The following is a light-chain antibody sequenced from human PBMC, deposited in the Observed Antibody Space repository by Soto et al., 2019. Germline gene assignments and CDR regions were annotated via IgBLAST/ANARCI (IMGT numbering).Light chain of an antibody. CDR2: DVT. CDR3: ISYTIRSTGV. V-gene: IGLV2-14*01. CDR1: SSDVGNYDY. J-gene: IGLJ3*02. Sequence: QSALTQPASVSGSPGQSITISCTGTSSDVGNYDYVSWYQQHPGKVPKLMIYDVTNRPAGVSNRFSGSKSGNTASLTISGLHAEDEGYYYGISYTIRSTGVFGGGTKLTVL.